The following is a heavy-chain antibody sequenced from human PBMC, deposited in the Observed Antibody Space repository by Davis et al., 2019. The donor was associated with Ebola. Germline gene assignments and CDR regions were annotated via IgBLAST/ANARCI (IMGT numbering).Heavy chain of an antibody. CDR2: IIPIFGTA. V-gene: IGHV1-69*06. Sequence: SVKVSCKASGGTFSSYAISWVRQAPGQGLEWMGGIIPIFGTANYAQKFQGRVTITADKSTSTAYMGLSSLTSDDTAVYYCARGGSSRAYGMDVWGQGTTVTVSS. D-gene: IGHD6-13*01. CDR3: ARGGSSRAYGMDV. CDR1: GGTFSSYA. J-gene: IGHJ6*02.